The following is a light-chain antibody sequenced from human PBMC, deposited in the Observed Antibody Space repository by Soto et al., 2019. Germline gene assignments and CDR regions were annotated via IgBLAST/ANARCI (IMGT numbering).Light chain of an antibody. V-gene: IGKV3-20*01. CDR1: QSVSSSY. CDR2: GAS. J-gene: IGKJ2*01. Sequence: EIVLTQSPGTLSLSPGERATLSCRASQSVSSSYLAWYQQKPGQAPRLLIYGASSRATGIPDRFSGSGSGTDFSLTISRLEPEHFAVYYCQKYGSSPLYTFGQGTKLEVK. CDR3: QKYGSSPLYT.